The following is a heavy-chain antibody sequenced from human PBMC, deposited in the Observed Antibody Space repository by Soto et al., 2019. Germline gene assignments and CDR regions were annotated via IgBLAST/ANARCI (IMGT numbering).Heavy chain of an antibody. D-gene: IGHD4-17*01. CDR1: GYTLTELS. V-gene: IGHV1-24*01. CDR2: FDPEDGET. CDR3: ATVGAGIVDYGGNSGDY. Sequence: ASVKVSCKVSGYTLTELSMHWVRQAPGKGLEWMGGFDPEDGETIYAQKFQGRVTMTKDTSTDTAYMELSSLRSEDTAVYYCATVGAGIVDYGGNSGDYWGQGTLVTVSS. J-gene: IGHJ4*02.